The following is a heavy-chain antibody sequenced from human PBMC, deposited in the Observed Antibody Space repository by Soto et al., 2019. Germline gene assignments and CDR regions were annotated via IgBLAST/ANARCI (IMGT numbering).Heavy chain of an antibody. J-gene: IGHJ6*03. D-gene: IGHD4-17*01. CDR1: GFTFSSYA. CDR3: AKGGTTLTTIGYYMDV. V-gene: IGHV3-23*01. Sequence: EVQLLESGGGLVQPGGSLRLSCAASGFTFSSYAMSWVRQAPGKGLEWVSAISGSGGSTYYADSVKGRFTISRDNSKNTLYLQMNSLRAEDTAVYYCAKGGTTLTTIGYYMDVWGKGTTVTVSS. CDR2: ISGSGGST.